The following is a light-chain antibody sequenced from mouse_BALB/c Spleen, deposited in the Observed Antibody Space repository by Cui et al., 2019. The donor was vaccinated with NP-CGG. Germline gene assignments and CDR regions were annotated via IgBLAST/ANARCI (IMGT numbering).Light chain of an antibody. J-gene: IGLJ1*01. V-gene: IGLV1*01. Sequence: QAVVTQEHAPTPSPGDTVTVTCRSNTGAVTTSNYANWVQEKPDHLFTGLIGGTNNRAPGVPARFSGSLIGDKAALTITGAQTEDEAIYFCALWYSNHWVFGGGTKLTVL. CDR3: ALWYSNHWV. CDR1: TGAVTTSNY. CDR2: GTN.